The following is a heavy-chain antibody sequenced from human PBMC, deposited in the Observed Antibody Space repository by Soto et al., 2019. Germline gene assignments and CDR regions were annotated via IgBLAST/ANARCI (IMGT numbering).Heavy chain of an antibody. CDR3: ARDPPYCGGDCYQGDYGMDV. CDR1: GYTFTSYY. CDR2: INPSGGST. D-gene: IGHD2-21*02. V-gene: IGHV1-46*01. J-gene: IGHJ6*02. Sequence: ASVKVSCKASGYTFTSYYMHRVRQAPGQGLEWMGIINPSGGSTSYAQKFQGRVTMTRDTSTSTVYMELSSLRSEDTAVYYCARDPPYCGGDCYQGDYGMDVWGQGTTVTVSS.